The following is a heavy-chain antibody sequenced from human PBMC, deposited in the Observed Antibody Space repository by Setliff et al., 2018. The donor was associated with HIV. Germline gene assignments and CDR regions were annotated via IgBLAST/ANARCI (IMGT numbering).Heavy chain of an antibody. Sequence: GGSLRLSCAASGFTFSSYAMSWVRQAPGKGLEWVSTISTSGANTNYADSVTGRFTISRDNANNTLSLQMSSLRPDDTALYYCAKLDYYDYSGSWDRKVAIDFWGRGTMVTVSS. CDR1: GFTFSSYA. CDR2: ISTSGANT. J-gene: IGHJ3*01. D-gene: IGHD3-22*01. CDR3: AKLDYYDYSGSWDRKVAIDF. V-gene: IGHV3-23*01.